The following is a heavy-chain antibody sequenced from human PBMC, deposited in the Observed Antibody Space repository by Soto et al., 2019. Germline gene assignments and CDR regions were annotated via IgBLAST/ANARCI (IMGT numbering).Heavy chain of an antibody. CDR3: AKQAGYSSDPFDY. V-gene: IGHV3-23*01. CDR2: LSGGGNRP. D-gene: IGHD6-19*01. CDR1: GISISTYA. J-gene: IGHJ4*02. Sequence: PGGSLRLSCAASGISISTYAMSWVRQAPGKGLEWVASLSGGGNRPYYADSVKGRFIISRDNSKNTLYVQMNSLRAEDTAIYYCAKQAGYSSDPFDYWGQGTLVTVSS.